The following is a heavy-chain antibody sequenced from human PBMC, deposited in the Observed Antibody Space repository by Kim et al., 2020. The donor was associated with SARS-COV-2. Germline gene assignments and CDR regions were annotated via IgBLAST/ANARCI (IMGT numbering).Heavy chain of an antibody. J-gene: IGHJ4*02. V-gene: IGHV4-31*03. CDR3: ARGQPLAY. Sequence: SETLSLTCSVSGGSIRSGGKFWTWIRQHPAKGLEWIGYISYSGNSYYSPSLRSRVSISLQTSENQFSLELTSVTAADTAVYYCARGQPLAYGGQGILATVSS. CDR2: ISYSGNS. D-gene: IGHD2-2*01. CDR1: GGSIRSGGKF.